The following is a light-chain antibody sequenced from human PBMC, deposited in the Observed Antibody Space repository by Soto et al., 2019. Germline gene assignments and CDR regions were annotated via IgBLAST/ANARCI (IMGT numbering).Light chain of an antibody. CDR1: QTIGGW. V-gene: IGKV1-5*03. CDR2: KAS. CDR3: QHYNSYSEA. J-gene: IGKJ1*01. Sequence: DVKMTQSPSTLSGSVGDGVTITCRASQTIGGWLAWYQQKPGKAPKLLIYKASTLKSGVPSRFSGSGSGTEFTLTISSLQPDDFATYYCQHYNSYSEAFGQGTKVDI.